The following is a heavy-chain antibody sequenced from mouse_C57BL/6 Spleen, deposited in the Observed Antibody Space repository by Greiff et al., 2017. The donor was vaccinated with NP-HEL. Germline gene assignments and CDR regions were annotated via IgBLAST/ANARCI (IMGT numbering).Heavy chain of an antibody. D-gene: IGHD4-1*01. CDR2: IYPSDSET. V-gene: IGHV1-61*01. CDR3: ARFGTGYAMDY. J-gene: IGHJ4*01. Sequence: QVQLQQPGAELVRPGSSVKLSCKASGYTFTSYWMDWVKQRPGQGLEWIGNIYPSDSETHYNQKFKDKATLTVDKSSSTAYMQLSSLTSEDSAVYYCARFGTGYAMDYWGQGTSVTVSS. CDR1: GYTFTSYW.